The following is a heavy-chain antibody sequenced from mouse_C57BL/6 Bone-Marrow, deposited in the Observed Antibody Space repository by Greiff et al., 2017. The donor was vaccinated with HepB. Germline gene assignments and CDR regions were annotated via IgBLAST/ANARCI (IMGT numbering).Heavy chain of an antibody. D-gene: IGHD1-1*01. CDR3: ARYGSSYVDWFAY. Sequence: EVQRVESGGGLVQPGGSLSLSCAASGFTFTDYYMSWVRQPPGKALEWLGFIRNKANGYTTEYSASVKGRFTISRDNSQSILYLQMNALRAEDSATYYCARYGSSYVDWFAYWGQGTLVTVSA. CDR2: IRNKANGYTT. V-gene: IGHV7-3*01. J-gene: IGHJ3*01. CDR1: GFTFTDYY.